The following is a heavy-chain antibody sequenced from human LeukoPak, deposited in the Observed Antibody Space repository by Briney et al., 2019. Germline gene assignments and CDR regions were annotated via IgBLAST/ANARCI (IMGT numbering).Heavy chain of an antibody. J-gene: IGHJ4*02. Sequence: GGSLTLSCAASGFTFSSYSMNWVRQAAGKGLEWVSSISSSSSYIYYADSVKGRFTISRDNAKNSLYLQMNSLRAEDTAVYYCARGLAAAGTGDYWGQGTLVTVSS. CDR1: GFTFSSYS. D-gene: IGHD6-13*01. CDR2: ISSSSSYI. V-gene: IGHV3-21*01. CDR3: ARGLAAAGTGDY.